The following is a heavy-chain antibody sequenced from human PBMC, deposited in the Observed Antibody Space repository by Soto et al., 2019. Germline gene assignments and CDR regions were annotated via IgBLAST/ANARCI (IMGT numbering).Heavy chain of an antibody. CDR3: ARGVINDAFDI. D-gene: IGHD3-10*01. CDR1: GYTFTSHG. CDR2: ISAYKGRT. V-gene: IGHV1-18*01. J-gene: IGHJ3*02. Sequence: QGQLVQSGAEVKKPGASVKVSCKASGYTFTSHGITWVRQAPGQGLEWVGWISAYKGRTDYAQRVQGRVTITTDTSTSTAYMELRSLRSDDTAVYYCARGVINDAFDIWGKGTMSTVSS.